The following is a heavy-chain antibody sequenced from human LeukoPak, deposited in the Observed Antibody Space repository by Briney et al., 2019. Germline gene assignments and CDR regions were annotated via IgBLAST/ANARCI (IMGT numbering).Heavy chain of an antibody. J-gene: IGHJ4*02. CDR1: GYMFINDY. CDR3: ARDGSHWDFDS. V-gene: IGHV1-46*01. Sequence: ASVKVSCKASGYMFINDYIHWVRQAPGQGLEWMGRTIPRGGATIYAQNFQGRLTVTRDTSTSTVLMELTSLRSEDTAVYYCARDGSHWDFDSWGQGTLVTVSS. CDR2: TIPRGGAT. D-gene: IGHD7-27*01.